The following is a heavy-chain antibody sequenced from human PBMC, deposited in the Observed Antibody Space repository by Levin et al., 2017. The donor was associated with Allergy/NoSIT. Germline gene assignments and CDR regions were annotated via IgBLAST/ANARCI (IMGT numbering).Heavy chain of an antibody. CDR2: INHSGST. Sequence: PSETLSLTCAVYGGSFSGYYWSWIRQPPGKGLEWIGEINHSGSTNNNPSLKSRVTISVDTSKNQFSLKLSSVTAADTAVYYCARGRGVAAARRFFFNYWGQGTLVTVSS. D-gene: IGHD6-6*01. V-gene: IGHV4-34*01. CDR3: ARGRGVAAARRFFFNY. J-gene: IGHJ4*02. CDR1: GGSFSGYY.